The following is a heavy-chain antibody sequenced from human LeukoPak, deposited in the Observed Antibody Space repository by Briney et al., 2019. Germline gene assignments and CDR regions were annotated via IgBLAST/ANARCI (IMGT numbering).Heavy chain of an antibody. J-gene: IGHJ3*02. CDR1: GFTFSSYY. D-gene: IGHD3-16*01. Sequence: GGSLRLSCAASGFTFSSYYMSWVRQVPGKGLEWVSVIYSDGSTYYGDSVKGRFTISRDNSKNTLFLQMNSPRAEDTAVYYCARGRAITFGGVMLGAFDIWGQGTTVTVSS. CDR2: IYSDGST. CDR3: ARGRAITFGGVMLGAFDI. V-gene: IGHV3-66*01.